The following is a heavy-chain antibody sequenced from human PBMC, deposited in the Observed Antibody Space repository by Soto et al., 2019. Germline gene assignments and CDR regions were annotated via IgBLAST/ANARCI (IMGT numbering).Heavy chain of an antibody. CDR2: IYHSGST. Sequence: SETLSLTCAVSGGSISSGGYSWSWIRQPPGKGLEWIGYIYHSGSTYYNPSLKSRVTISVDRSKNQFSLKLSSVTAADTAVYYCARASQGQELRGMDVWGQGTTVTVSS. CDR1: GGSISSGGYS. J-gene: IGHJ6*02. V-gene: IGHV4-30-2*01. D-gene: IGHD1-7*01. CDR3: ARASQGQELRGMDV.